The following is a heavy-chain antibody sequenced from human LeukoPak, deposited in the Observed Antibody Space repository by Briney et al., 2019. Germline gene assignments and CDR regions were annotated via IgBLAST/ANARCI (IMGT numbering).Heavy chain of an antibody. CDR1: GFTFSSYA. Sequence: GGSLRLSCAASGFTFSSYAMTWVRQAPDKGLEWVSAISGSDGSTYYADSVKGRFTISRDDSQNTLYLQMNSLSAEDTAVYYCARDGSGSLDYWGQGTLVTVSS. D-gene: IGHD3-3*01. CDR2: ISGSDGST. J-gene: IGHJ4*02. V-gene: IGHV3-23*01. CDR3: ARDGSGSLDY.